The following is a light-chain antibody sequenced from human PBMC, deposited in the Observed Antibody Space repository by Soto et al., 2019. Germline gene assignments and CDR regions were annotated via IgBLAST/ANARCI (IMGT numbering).Light chain of an antibody. V-gene: IGLV2-14*01. CDR2: EAN. J-gene: IGLJ1*01. Sequence: SALTRPASVSGSPGQSITISCTGTSSDVGGYDYVSWYQHHPGKAPKLMIFEANNRPSEVSNRFSGSKSGNTASLTISGLQVEDEADYYCTSYAISSPYVFGTGTKVTVL. CDR3: TSYAISSPYV. CDR1: SSDVGGYDY.